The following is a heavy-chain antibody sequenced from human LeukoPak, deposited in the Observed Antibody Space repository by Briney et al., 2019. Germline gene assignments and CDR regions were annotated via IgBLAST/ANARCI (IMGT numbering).Heavy chain of an antibody. D-gene: IGHD3-22*01. V-gene: IGHV1-69*13. Sequence: SVKVSCKASGGTFSSYAISWVRQAPGQGLEWMGGIIPIFGTANYAQKFQGRVTITADESTSTAYMELSSLRSEDTAVYYCARIYVSYYYDSSGFPDAFDIWGQGTMVTVSS. CDR3: ARIYVSYYYDSSGFPDAFDI. CDR2: IIPIFGTA. CDR1: GGTFSSYA. J-gene: IGHJ3*02.